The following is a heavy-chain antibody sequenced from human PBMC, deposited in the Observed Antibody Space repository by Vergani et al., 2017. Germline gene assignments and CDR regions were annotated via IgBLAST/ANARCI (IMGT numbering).Heavy chain of an antibody. D-gene: IGHD3-22*01. CDR1: GGSISSGGYY. CDR3: ARITYYYDSSGYFNWFDP. Sequence: QVQLQESGPGLVKPSQTLSLTCTVSGGSISSGGYYWSWIRQHPGKGLEWIGYIYYSGSTYYNPSLKSRVTISVDTSKNQFSLKLSSVTAADTAVYYCARITYYYDSSGYFNWFDPWGQGTLVTVSS. J-gene: IGHJ5*02. V-gene: IGHV4-31*03. CDR2: IYYSGST.